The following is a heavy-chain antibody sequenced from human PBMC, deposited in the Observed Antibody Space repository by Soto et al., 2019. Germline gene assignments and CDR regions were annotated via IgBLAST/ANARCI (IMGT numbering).Heavy chain of an antibody. CDR3: ARDTGGPTTVTTDYYFDY. V-gene: IGHV3-33*01. D-gene: IGHD4-17*01. CDR2: IWYDGSNK. Sequence: GGSLRLSCAASGFTFSSYGMHWVRQAPGKGLEWVAVIWYDGSNKYYADSVKGRFTISRDNSKNTLYLQMNSLRAEDTAVYYCARDTGGPTTVTTDYYFDYWGQGTLVTVSS. CDR1: GFTFSSYG. J-gene: IGHJ4*02.